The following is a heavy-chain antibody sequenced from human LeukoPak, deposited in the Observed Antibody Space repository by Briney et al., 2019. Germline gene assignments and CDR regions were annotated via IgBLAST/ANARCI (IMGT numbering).Heavy chain of an antibody. CDR1: GFTFSSYI. J-gene: IGHJ3*02. D-gene: IGHD1-1*01. Sequence: PGRSLRLSCAASGFTFSSYIVNWVRRAPGKGLEWVASISSNSKYRYYADSLKGRFIISRDNTKNSLYLQMNSLSAEDTAVYYCARDKWYNWNDRDIFRPRAFDIWGQGTLVTVSS. CDR2: ISSNSKYR. CDR3: ARDKWYNWNDRDIFRPRAFDI. V-gene: IGHV3-21*01.